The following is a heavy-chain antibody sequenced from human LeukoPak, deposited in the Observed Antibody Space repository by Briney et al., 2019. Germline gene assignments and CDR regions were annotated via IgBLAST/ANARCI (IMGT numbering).Heavy chain of an antibody. J-gene: IGHJ4*02. CDR2: IYTSGST. D-gene: IGHD4-17*01. CDR3: AITTVNPYYFDY. CDR1: GRSISSYY. Sequence: SETLSLTCTVSGRSISSYYWSWIRQPAGKGLEWIGRIYTSGSTNYNPSLKSRVTMSVDTSKNQFSLKLSSVTAADTAVYYCAITTVNPYYFDYWGQGTLVTVSS. V-gene: IGHV4-4*07.